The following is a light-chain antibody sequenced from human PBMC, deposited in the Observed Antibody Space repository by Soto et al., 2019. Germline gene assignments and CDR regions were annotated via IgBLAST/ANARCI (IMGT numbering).Light chain of an antibody. CDR3: QHYSSYPQK. CDR2: RAS. CDR1: QTISSN. V-gene: IGKV3-15*01. J-gene: IGKJ4*02. Sequence: ETVMTQAPSTRPVLPAPRVALSCRASQTISSNLAWYQQKPGQAPRLLIYRASTMDTGIPARFSGSGSGTEFTLTISSLQPEDFATYYCQHYSSYPQKFGGGTKVDIK.